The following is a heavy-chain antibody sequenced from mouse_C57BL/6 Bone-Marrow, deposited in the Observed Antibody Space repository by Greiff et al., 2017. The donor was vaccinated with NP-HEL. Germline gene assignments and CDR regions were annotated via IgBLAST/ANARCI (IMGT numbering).Heavy chain of an antibody. J-gene: IGHJ3*01. CDR3: ARDPHYGGFAY. CDR2: ISYDGSN. V-gene: IGHV3-6*01. D-gene: IGHD1-1*01. CDR1: GYSITSGYY. Sequence: ESGPGLVKPSQSLSLTCSVTGYSITSGYYWNWIRQFPGNKLEWMGYISYDGSNNYNPSLKNRISITRDTSTNQFFLKLNSVTTEDTATYSCARDPHYGGFAYWGPGTLVTVSA.